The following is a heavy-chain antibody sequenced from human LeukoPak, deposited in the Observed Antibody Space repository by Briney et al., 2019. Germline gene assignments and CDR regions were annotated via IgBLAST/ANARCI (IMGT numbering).Heavy chain of an antibody. V-gene: IGHV4-59*01. D-gene: IGHD2-15*01. J-gene: IGHJ6*03. CDR3: ARTTEGYCSGGSCYYYYYYMDV. CDR2: IHYSGST. CDR1: GGSISNYY. Sequence: SETLSLTCTVSGGSISNYYWSGIRQPPGKGLEWIGYIHYSGSTSYNPSLKSRVTISVDTSKNQFSLKLRFVTPADTAVYYYARTTEGYCSGGSCYYYYYYMDVWGKGTTVTVSS.